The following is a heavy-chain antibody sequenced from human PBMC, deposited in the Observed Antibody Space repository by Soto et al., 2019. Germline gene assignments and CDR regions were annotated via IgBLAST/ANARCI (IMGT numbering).Heavy chain of an antibody. CDR3: AREPPTCGSDCYLLDS. CDR2: IGADGSST. J-gene: IGHJ4*02. Sequence: GGSLRLSCAASGFTFSYYAMHWVRQAPGKGLEYVSVIGADGSSTYYANSVRGRFTISRDNSKNTLYLQMGSLRAEDMAVYYCAREPPTCGSDCYLLDSCGQGTLVTVSS. D-gene: IGHD2-21*01. CDR1: GFTFSYYA. V-gene: IGHV3-64*01.